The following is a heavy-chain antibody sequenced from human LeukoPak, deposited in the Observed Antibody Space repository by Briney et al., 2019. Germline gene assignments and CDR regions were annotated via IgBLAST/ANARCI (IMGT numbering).Heavy chain of an antibody. CDR2: IFGGGGT. Sequence: GGSLRLSCAASGFTFSDYYMSWVRQAPGKGLEWVSVIFGGGGTYCGDSVRGRFTISRDNSKNTLYLQMNSLRAEDTAVCYCAKDRYGDYPTPFDYWGQGTLVTVSS. J-gene: IGHJ4*02. CDR3: AKDRYGDYPTPFDY. V-gene: IGHV3-53*01. D-gene: IGHD4-17*01. CDR1: GFTFSDYY.